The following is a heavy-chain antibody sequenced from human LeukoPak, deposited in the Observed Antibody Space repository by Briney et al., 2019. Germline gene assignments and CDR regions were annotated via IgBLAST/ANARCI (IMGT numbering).Heavy chain of an antibody. CDR2: MKQDGREK. J-gene: IGHJ4*02. Sequence: AGGSLRLSCVASGFIFSNYWMSWVRQVPGKGLEWVANMKQDGREKYLVDSVKGRFTISRDNAKNSVYLQMNSLTDEDTGVYYCARGGGSARYGLPFDSWGQGTLVTVSS. CDR3: ARGGGSARYGLPFDS. V-gene: IGHV3-7*04. D-gene: IGHD2-21*02. CDR1: GFIFSNYW.